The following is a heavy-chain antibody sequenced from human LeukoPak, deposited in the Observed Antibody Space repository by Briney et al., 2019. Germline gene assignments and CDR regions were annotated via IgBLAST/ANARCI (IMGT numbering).Heavy chain of an antibody. J-gene: IGHJ6*02. CDR3: AKGDYSYGFSYYYGMDV. V-gene: IGHV3-30*18. D-gene: IGHD5-18*01. CDR2: ISYDGSNK. CDR1: GFTFSSHG. Sequence: GRPLRLSCAASGFTFSSHGMHGVRQAPGKGLEWVAVISYDGSNKYYADSVKGRFTIYRDNSKNTLYLQMNRLRAEDRAVDYCAKGDYSYGFSYYYGMDVWGQGTTVTVSS.